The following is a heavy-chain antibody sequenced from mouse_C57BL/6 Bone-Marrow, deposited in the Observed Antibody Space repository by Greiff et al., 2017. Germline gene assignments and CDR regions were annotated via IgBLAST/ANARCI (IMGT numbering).Heavy chain of an antibody. CDR1: GFSLTSYG. J-gene: IGHJ4*01. CDR2: IWSGGST. Sequence: QVQLKESGPGLVQPSQSLSITCTVSGFSLTSYGVHWVRQSPGKGLEWLGVIWSGGSTDSNAAFIPRLRISKHNSKSQVFFKMNSLQADDTAIYYCARKDDGKRAMDYWGQGTSVTVSS. D-gene: IGHD2-3*01. V-gene: IGHV2-2*01. CDR3: ARKDDGKRAMDY.